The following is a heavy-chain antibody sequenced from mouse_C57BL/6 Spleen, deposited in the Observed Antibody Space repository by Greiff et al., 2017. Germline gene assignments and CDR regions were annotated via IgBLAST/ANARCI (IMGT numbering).Heavy chain of an antibody. CDR1: GFNINDYY. CDR3: ARCGYFTHGG. CDR2: IDPENGDT. V-gene: IGHV14-1*01. J-gene: IGHJ2*01. Sequence: EVQLQQSGPELVKPGASVKLSCTASGFNINDYYMHWVKQSPGQGLEWIGEIDPENGDTDYAPKFKGKATLTADTSSSTAYLQLSSLTSEDPAVYYCARCGYFTHGGWGKGPTLT. D-gene: IGHD2-3*01.